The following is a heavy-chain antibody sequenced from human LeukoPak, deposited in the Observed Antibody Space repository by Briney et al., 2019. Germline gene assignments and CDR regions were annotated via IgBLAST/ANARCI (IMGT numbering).Heavy chain of an antibody. D-gene: IGHD3-22*01. V-gene: IGHV5-51*01. CDR3: ARRGTQYYYDSSGYLPFDY. CDR1: GYSFTSYW. J-gene: IGHJ4*02. Sequence: GESLKISCKGSGYSFTSYWIGWVRQMPGKGLEWMGIIYPGDSDTRYSPSFQGQVTISADKSISTAYLQWSSLKASDTAMYYCARRGTQYYYDSSGYLPFDYWGQGTLVTVSS. CDR2: IYPGDSDT.